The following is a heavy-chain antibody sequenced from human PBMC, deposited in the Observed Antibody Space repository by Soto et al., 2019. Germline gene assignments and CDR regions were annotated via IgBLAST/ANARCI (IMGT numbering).Heavy chain of an antibody. Sequence: SETLSLTCTVSGGSISSSSYYWGWIRQPPGKGLEWIGSIYYSGSTYYNPSLKSRVTISVDTSKNQFSLKLSSVTAADTAVYYCARGRGIAARLDYYYGMDVWGQGTTVTVSS. V-gene: IGHV4-39*01. CDR1: GGSISSSSYY. D-gene: IGHD6-6*01. CDR2: IYYSGST. J-gene: IGHJ6*02. CDR3: ARGRGIAARLDYYYGMDV.